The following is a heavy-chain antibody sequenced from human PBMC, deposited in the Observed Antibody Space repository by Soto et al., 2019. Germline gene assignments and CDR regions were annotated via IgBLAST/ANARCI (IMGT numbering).Heavy chain of an antibody. CDR3: ASWEYCTNRVCGRADGMDV. Sequence: GGSLRLSCAASGFTFSSYSMNWVRQAPGKGLEWVSSISSSSSYIYYADSVKGRFTISRDNAKNSLYLQMNSLRAEDTAVYYCASWEYCTNRVCGRADGMDVWGQGTTVTVYS. D-gene: IGHD2-8*01. J-gene: IGHJ6*02. V-gene: IGHV3-21*01. CDR1: GFTFSSYS. CDR2: ISSSSSYI.